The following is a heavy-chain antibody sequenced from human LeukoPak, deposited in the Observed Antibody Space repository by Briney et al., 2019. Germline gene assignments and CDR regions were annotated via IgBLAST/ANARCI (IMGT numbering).Heavy chain of an antibody. Sequence: GGSLRLSCAASGFTSSTYAMHWVRQGPGKGLQYVSAISANGGNTYYANFVKGRFTISRDNSKNTLYLQMGSLRPEDMAVYYCARENSGGSYAFDSWGQGTLVTVSS. J-gene: IGHJ4*02. D-gene: IGHD2-15*01. V-gene: IGHV3-64*01. CDR1: GFTSSTYA. CDR3: ARENSGGSYAFDS. CDR2: ISANGGNT.